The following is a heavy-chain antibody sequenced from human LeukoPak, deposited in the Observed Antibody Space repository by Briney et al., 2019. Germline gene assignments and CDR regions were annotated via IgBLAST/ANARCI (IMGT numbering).Heavy chain of an antibody. D-gene: IGHD3-16*02. Sequence: GGSLRLSCGASGLTVSSYAMSWVRQAPGKGLEWVSAISGSGGNTYYADSVKGRFTMSRDNSKNTLYLQMNSLRAEDTAVYFCAKTVSGSHSYQGGDYWGQGTLVTVST. J-gene: IGHJ4*02. CDR1: GLTVSSYA. V-gene: IGHV3-23*01. CDR3: AKTVSGSHSYQGGDY. CDR2: ISGSGGNT.